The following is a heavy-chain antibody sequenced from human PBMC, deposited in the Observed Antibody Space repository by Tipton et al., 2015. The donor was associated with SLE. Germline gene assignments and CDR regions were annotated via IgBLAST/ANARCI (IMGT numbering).Heavy chain of an antibody. CDR1: GGSISTTGYF. Sequence: TLSLTCTVSGGSISTTGYFWNWIRQPAGKGLEWIGSIYSTGTTYYNASLKGRVTMSIDTSTNQFSLRLASVTAADTAVCFCARQTTEAGVVGYVFDYWGQGTLVTVPS. J-gene: IGHJ4*02. CDR3: ARQTTEAGVVGYVFDY. CDR2: IYSTGTT. D-gene: IGHD6-19*01. V-gene: IGHV4-39*07.